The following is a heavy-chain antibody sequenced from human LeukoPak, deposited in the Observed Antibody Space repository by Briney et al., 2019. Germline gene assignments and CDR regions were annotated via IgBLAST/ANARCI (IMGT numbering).Heavy chain of an antibody. D-gene: IGHD3-16*01. V-gene: IGHV4-34*01. CDR3: ASVSIGEKWGSFDY. CDR1: GGSFSGYY. J-gene: IGHJ4*02. Sequence: SETLSLTCAVYGGSFSGYYWSWIRQPPGKGLEWIGEINHSGSTNYNPSLKSRVTISVDTSKNQFSLKLSSVTAADTAVYYCASVSIGEKWGSFDYWGQGTLVTVSS. CDR2: INHSGST.